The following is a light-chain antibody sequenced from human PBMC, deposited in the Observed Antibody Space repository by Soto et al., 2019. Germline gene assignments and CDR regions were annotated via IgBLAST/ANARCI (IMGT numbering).Light chain of an antibody. J-gene: IGLJ2*01. V-gene: IGLV1-44*01. CDR3: AAWDDSLNAVL. CDR2: TDD. CDR1: SPNIGTNT. Sequence: QSVLTQPPSASGTPGQRVTISCSGSSPNIGTNTVNWYRQPPTPGAAPKLLIYTDDHRPSGVPDRFSGSKSGTSASLAISGLQSEDEADYYCAAWDDSLNAVLFGGGTKLTVL.